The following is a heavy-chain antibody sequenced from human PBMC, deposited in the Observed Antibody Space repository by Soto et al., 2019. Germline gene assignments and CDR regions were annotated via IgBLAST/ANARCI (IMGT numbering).Heavy chain of an antibody. J-gene: IGHJ4*02. CDR1: GFTFRDYY. CDR3: ASRSRDGHYYDS. Sequence: QVQLVESGGGLVKPGGSLRLSCAASGFTFRDYYMSWIRQAPGKGLEWVSYISSRSSYTNYADSVKGRLTISRDNAKNALHLQMNRLRAEDTAVYHCASRSRDGHYYDSWGQGILVTVSS. CDR2: ISSRSSYT. D-gene: IGHD2-2*01. V-gene: IGHV3-11*05.